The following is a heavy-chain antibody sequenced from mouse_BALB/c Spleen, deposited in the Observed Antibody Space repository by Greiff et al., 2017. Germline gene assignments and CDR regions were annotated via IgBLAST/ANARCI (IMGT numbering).Heavy chain of an antibody. CDR1: GFTFSSFG. CDR3: ARVATVFFDY. J-gene: IGHJ2*01. Sequence: EVQGVESGGGLVQPGGSRKLSCAASGFTFSSFGMHWVRQAPEKGLEWVAYISSGSSTIYYADTVKGRFTISRDNPKNTLFLQMTSLRSEDTAMYYCARVATVFFDYWGQGTTLTVSS. V-gene: IGHV5-17*02. CDR2: ISSGSSTI. D-gene: IGHD1-1*01.